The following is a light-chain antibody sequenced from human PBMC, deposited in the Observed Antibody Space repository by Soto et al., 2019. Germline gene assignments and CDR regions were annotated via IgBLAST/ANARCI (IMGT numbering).Light chain of an antibody. CDR1: SSDVGGCNY. V-gene: IGLV2-8*01. CDR3: SSYAGSNLYV. CDR2: VVS. J-gene: IGLJ1*01. Sequence: QSALTQPPSASGSPGQSVTISCTGTSSDVGGCNYVSWYQQHPGKAPKLMIYVVSKRPSGVPDRFSGSKSGNTASLTVSGLQAEDEADYYCSSYAGSNLYVFGTGTKVTVL.